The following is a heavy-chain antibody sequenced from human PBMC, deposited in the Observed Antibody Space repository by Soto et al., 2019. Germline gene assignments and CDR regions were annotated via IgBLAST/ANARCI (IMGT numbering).Heavy chain of an antibody. V-gene: IGHV5-10-1*01. D-gene: IGHD3-16*01. J-gene: IGHJ6*02. Sequence: GESLKISCKGSGYIFTNYLISWVRQMPGKGLEWMGRIDPTKSYTNYNPSFQGHVTISTDRSISTAYLQWSSLKASDTAIYYCARIPWGGKSTMDDWGQGTTVTVSS. CDR1: GYIFTNYL. CDR3: ARIPWGGKSTMDD. CDR2: IDPTKSYT.